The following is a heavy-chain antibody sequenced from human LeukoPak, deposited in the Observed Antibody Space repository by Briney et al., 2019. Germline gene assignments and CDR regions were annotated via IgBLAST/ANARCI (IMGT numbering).Heavy chain of an antibody. CDR1: GFTFSSNA. CDR3: ARDADYYGSGSYQGMAYYGMDV. CDR2: ISSNGGST. Sequence: GGSLRLSCAASGFTFSSNAMHWVRQAPGKGLEYVSAISSNGGSTYYANSVKGRFIISRDNSKNTLYLQMGSLRAEDMAVYYCARDADYYGSGSYQGMAYYGMDVWGQGTRSPSP. D-gene: IGHD3-10*01. V-gene: IGHV3-64*01. J-gene: IGHJ6*02.